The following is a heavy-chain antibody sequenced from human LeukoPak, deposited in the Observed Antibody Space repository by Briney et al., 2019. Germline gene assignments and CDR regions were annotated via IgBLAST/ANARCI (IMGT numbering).Heavy chain of an antibody. CDR2: IYSGGTT. Sequence: GGSLRLSCEVFGFPVRSRYMTWVRQPPGKGLECVSVIYSGGTTYHIDSVKGRFTISRDNSKNTLYLQMNSLRAEDTAVYYCAKDSSVDTAMAKPSYYYYGMDVWGQGTTVTVSS. V-gene: IGHV3-53*01. CDR3: AKDSSVDTAMAKPSYYYYGMDV. D-gene: IGHD5-18*01. J-gene: IGHJ6*02. CDR1: GFPVRSRY.